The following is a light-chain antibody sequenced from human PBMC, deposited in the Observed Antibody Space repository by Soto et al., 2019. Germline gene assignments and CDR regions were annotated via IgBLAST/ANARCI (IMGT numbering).Light chain of an antibody. CDR3: QQYKTYPYT. Sequence: DIQMTQSPSTLSASVGDRVTITCRASQRINTWLAWYQQKSGRAPRLLIYEASTLETGVPSRFSGSGSGTEFTLTISSLQPDDFAPYYCQQYKTYPYTFGQGSKLEIK. V-gene: IGKV1-5*03. J-gene: IGKJ2*01. CDR2: EAS. CDR1: QRINTW.